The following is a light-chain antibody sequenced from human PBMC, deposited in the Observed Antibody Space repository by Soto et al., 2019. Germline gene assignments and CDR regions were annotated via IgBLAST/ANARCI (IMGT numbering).Light chain of an antibody. CDR2: GNS. CDR3: QSYDSSLISYV. Sequence: QAVVTQPPSVSGAPGQRVTISCTGSSSNIGGGYDVHWYQQLPGTAPKLLIYGNSNRPSGVPDRFSGSKSGTSASLAITGLQAEDEADYYCQSYDSSLISYVFGTGTKVTVL. CDR1: SSNIGGGYD. J-gene: IGLJ1*01. V-gene: IGLV1-40*01.